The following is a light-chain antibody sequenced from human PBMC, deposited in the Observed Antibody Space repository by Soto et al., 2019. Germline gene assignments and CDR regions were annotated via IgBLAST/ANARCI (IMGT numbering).Light chain of an antibody. CDR3: VAWDDSLNGFV. CDR1: SSNIGGNS. CDR2: DDN. J-gene: IGLJ1*01. V-gene: IGLV1-51*01. Sequence: QSVLTQPPSVSAAPGQKVTISCSGSSSNIGGNSVSWYQQLPGTAPKLLIYDDNKRPSGIPDRFSGSKSGTSATLGISGLQSEDEADYYCVAWDDSLNGFVFGTGTKVTVL.